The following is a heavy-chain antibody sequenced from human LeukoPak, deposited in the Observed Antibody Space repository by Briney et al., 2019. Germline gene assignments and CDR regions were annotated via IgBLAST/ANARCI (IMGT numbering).Heavy chain of an antibody. J-gene: IGHJ4*02. D-gene: IGHD4-17*01. Sequence: GASLRLSCAASGFTFSSYAMSWVRQAPGKGLEWVSAIRGSGGSTYYADSVRGRFPISRDNSKNTLYLQMNSLRAEDTAVYYCATEGDYGDYNFAYWGQGTLVTVSS. CDR3: ATEGDYGDYNFAY. CDR2: IRGSGGST. CDR1: GFTFSSYA. V-gene: IGHV3-23*01.